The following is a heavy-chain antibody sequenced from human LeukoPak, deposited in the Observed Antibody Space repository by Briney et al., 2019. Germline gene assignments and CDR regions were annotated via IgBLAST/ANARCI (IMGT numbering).Heavy chain of an antibody. J-gene: IGHJ6*03. D-gene: IGHD3-3*01. CDR1: GYTFTSYD. V-gene: IGHV1-8*03. CDR2: MNPNSGNT. Sequence: ASVKVSCKASGYTFTSYDINWVRQATGQGLEWMGWMNPNSGNTGYAQKFQGRVTITRNTSTSTAYMELSSLRSEDTAVYYCARGGNNYDFWSGPSYYYYYMDVWGKGTTVTVSS. CDR3: ARGGNNYDFWSGPSYYYYYMDV.